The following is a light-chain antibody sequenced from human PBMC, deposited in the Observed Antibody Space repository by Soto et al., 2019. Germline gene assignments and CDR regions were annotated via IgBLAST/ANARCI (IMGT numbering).Light chain of an antibody. J-gene: IGKJ1*01. CDR3: QQYASSPRT. V-gene: IGKV3-20*01. CDR1: QSVRSSY. Sequence: EIVLTQSPGTLSLSPGERATLSCRASQSVRSSYLAWYQQTPGQAPRLLIYDASIRATGIPDRFSGSGSGTDFTLTISRLETEDSAVYYCQQYASSPRTFGQGPQVDIK. CDR2: DAS.